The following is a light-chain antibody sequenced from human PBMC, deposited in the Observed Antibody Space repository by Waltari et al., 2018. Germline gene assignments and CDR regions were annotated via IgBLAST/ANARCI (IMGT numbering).Light chain of an antibody. CDR1: SRDVGTYNL. CDR3: CSYVGLGTYV. V-gene: IGLV2-23*02. Sequence: QSGLAQPASASGSPGQSIPITCTGTSRDVGTYNLVSWYQQRPGKAPRLLIYEVTKRAPGTSDRFSASKSGNTASLSISGLQAQEDEADYYCCSYVGLGTYVFGTGTKVTV. J-gene: IGLJ1*01. CDR2: EVT.